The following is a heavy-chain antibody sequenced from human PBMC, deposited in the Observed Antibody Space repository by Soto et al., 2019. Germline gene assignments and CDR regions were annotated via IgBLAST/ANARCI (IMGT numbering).Heavy chain of an antibody. CDR2: IYYSGST. CDR3: ARDDYKDGGNNWFDP. CDR1: GGSISSGGYY. Sequence: SETLSLTCTVSGGSISSGGYYWSWIRQHPGKGLEWIGYIYYSGSTYYNPSLKSRVTISVDTSKNQFSLKLDAVTAADTAVYYCARDDYKDGGNNWFDPWGLGTLVTVSS. J-gene: IGHJ5*02. D-gene: IGHD3-16*01. V-gene: IGHV4-31*03.